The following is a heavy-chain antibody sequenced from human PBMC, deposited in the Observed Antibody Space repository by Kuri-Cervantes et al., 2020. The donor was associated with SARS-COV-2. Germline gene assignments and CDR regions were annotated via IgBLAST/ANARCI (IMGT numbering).Heavy chain of an antibody. V-gene: IGHV4-61*01. CDR2: IYYSGST. CDR3: ARDTRRLCSSTSCYYHRGYFDY. J-gene: IGHJ4*02. Sequence: SETLSLTCAVSGYSISSGYYWGWIRQPPGKGLEWIGYIYYSGSTNYNPSLKSRVTISVDTSKNQFSLKLSPVTAADTAVYYCARDTRRLCSSTSCYYHRGYFDYWGQGTLVTVSS. CDR1: GYSISSGYY. D-gene: IGHD2-2*01.